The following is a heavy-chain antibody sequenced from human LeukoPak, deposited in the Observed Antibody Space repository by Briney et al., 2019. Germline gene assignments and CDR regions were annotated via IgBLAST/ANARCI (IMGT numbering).Heavy chain of an antibody. Sequence: GGSLRLSCTASGFTFSSHWMTWVRQPPGKGLEWVANIKEDGSVKYYVDSVKGRFTISRDNIKNVLYLQMNSLRADDTAVYYCARFGNYACYYGMDVWGQGTTVTVSS. J-gene: IGHJ6*02. CDR1: GFTFSSHW. D-gene: IGHD4-11*01. CDR3: ARFGNYACYYGMDV. V-gene: IGHV3-7*03. CDR2: IKEDGSVK.